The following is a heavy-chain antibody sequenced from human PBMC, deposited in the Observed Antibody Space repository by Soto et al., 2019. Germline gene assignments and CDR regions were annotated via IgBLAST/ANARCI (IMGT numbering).Heavy chain of an antibody. Sequence: GGSLRLSCTTSGFTXGDYAMNWFRQAPGKGLEWVGFIRSKTYDGTTEYAASGTTEYAASVKGRFSISRDDSNSIAYLQMNSLKTEDTAVYYCTRSAYGDYAFDYSGQGTLVTVSS. D-gene: IGHD4-17*01. CDR1: GFTXGDYA. J-gene: IGHJ4*02. CDR2: IRSKTYDGTTEYAASGTT. CDR3: TRSAYGDYAFDY. V-gene: IGHV3-49*03.